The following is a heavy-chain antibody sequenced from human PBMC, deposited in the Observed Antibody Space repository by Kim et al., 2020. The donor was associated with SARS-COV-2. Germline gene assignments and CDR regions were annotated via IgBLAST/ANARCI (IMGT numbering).Heavy chain of an antibody. V-gene: IGHV3-23*01. D-gene: IGHD1-1*01. CDR3: AKAGNWSPFDD. Sequence: TCYAASVKGRFTISRDISKITLYLQINSLRAEDTAIYFCAKAGNWSPFDDWGQGTLVTVSS. J-gene: IGHJ4*02. CDR2: T.